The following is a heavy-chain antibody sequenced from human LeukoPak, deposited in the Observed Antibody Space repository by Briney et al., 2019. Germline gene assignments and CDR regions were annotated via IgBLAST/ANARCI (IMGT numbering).Heavy chain of an antibody. Sequence: GGSLRLSCAASGFTFSSYGMHWVRLAPGKGLEWVSSISSSSSYIYYADSVKGRFTISRDNAKNSLYLQMNSLRAEDTAVYYCARDAGGYSSGYFDYWGQGTLVTVSS. CDR1: GFTFSSYG. J-gene: IGHJ4*02. CDR3: ARDAGGYSSGYFDY. V-gene: IGHV3-21*01. D-gene: IGHD6-19*01. CDR2: ISSSSSYI.